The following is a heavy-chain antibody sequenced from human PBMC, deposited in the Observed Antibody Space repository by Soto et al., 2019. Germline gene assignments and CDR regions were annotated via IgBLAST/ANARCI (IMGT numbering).Heavy chain of an antibody. CDR1: GGFVSSGSYY. V-gene: IGHV4-34*01. CDR3: ARVERGTATTVVDAFDI. Sequence: QVQLQQWGAGLLKPSEPLSLTCAVYGGFVSSGSYYWSWIRQPPGKGLEWIGEMSHSGGTHFNPSLKSRVTISVDTSKNQFSLKMSSVTVADTALYYCARVERGTATTVVDAFDIWGPGTMVTVSS. CDR2: MSHSGGT. J-gene: IGHJ3*02. D-gene: IGHD1-1*01.